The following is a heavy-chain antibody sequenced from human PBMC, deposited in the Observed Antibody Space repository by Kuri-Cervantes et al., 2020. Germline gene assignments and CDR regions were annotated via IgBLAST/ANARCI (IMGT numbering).Heavy chain of an antibody. D-gene: IGHD3-16*01. CDR1: GYTFTGYY. Sequence: SVKVSCKASGYTFTGYYMHWVRQAPGQGLEWMGRIIPILGIANYAQKFQGRVTITADKSTSTAYMELSGLRSEDTAVYYCARVDSIYTGPYDMDVWGQGTTVTVSS. CDR2: IIPILGIA. V-gene: IGHV1-69*04. J-gene: IGHJ6*02. CDR3: ARVDSIYTGPYDMDV.